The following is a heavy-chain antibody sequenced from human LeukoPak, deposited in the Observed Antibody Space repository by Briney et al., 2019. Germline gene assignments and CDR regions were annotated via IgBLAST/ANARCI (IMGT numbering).Heavy chain of an antibody. J-gene: IGHJ4*02. CDR1: GGSISGYY. Sequence: SGPTLVNPSETLSLTCTVSGGSISGYYWSWIRQPAGKGLEWIGRMYTSGTTNYNPSLKSRVTMSVDTSKNQFSLKLSSVTAADTAVYYCARGRSLITSEATLYYFDYWGQGTLVTVSS. V-gene: IGHV4-4*07. CDR3: ARGRSLITSEATLYYFDY. CDR2: MYTSGTT. D-gene: IGHD3-10*01.